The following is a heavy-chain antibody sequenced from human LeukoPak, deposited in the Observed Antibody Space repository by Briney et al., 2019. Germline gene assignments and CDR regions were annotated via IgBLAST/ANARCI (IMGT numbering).Heavy chain of an antibody. CDR3: AKRIDIAVVPEAATHQAFDV. J-gene: IGHJ3*01. Sequence: GGSLRLSCAASGFTFSSYAMSWVRQAPGKGLECVSAISGSGGSTYYADSVKGRFTVSRDDSLNTLYLQMNSLRVDDTAVYYCAKRIDIAVVPEAATHQAFDVWGQGTMVTVSS. CDR2: ISGSGGST. V-gene: IGHV3-23*01. D-gene: IGHD2-2*01. CDR1: GFTFSSYA.